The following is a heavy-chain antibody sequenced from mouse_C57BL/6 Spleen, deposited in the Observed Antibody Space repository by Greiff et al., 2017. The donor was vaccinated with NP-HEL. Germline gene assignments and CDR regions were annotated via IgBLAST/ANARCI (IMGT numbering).Heavy chain of an antibody. Sequence: EVQLQQSGPELVKPGASVKISCKASGYTFTDYYMNWVKQSPGKSLEWIGDINPNNGGTGYNQKFKGKATLTVDKSSSTAYMELRSLTSEDSAVYYCARELGRRWFAYWGQGTLVTVSA. CDR1: GYTFTDYY. CDR3: ARELGRRWFAY. CDR2: INPNNGGT. J-gene: IGHJ3*01. D-gene: IGHD4-1*01. V-gene: IGHV1-26*01.